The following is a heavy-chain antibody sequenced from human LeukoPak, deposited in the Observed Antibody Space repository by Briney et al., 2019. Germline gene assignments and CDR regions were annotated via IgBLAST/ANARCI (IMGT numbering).Heavy chain of an antibody. D-gene: IGHD4-17*01. J-gene: IGHJ5*02. V-gene: IGHV5-51*01. CDR2: IYPGDSDT. CDR3: ARRAPGGDYGRDLNWFDP. CDR1: GYSFTSYW. Sequence: PGESLKISCKGSGYSFTSYWIGWVRQMPGKGLEWVGIIYPGDSDTRYSPSFQGQVTISADKSISTAYLQWSSLKASDTAMYYCARRAPGGDYGRDLNWFDPWGQGTLVTVSS.